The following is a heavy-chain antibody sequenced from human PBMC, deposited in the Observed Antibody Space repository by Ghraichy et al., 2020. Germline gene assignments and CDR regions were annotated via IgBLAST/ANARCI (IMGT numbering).Heavy chain of an antibody. CDR3: ARQTIQGGNSGFEF. CDR1: GGSISSYY. Sequence: SETLSLTCTVSGGSISSYYWSWIRQPPGKGLEWIGYIYSSGFTTYNPSLESRITISVDTSRNQFSLRMSSVTAADTAVYYCARQTIQGGNSGFEFWGQGTLVTVSS. D-gene: IGHD4-23*01. V-gene: IGHV4-59*08. CDR2: IYSSGFT. J-gene: IGHJ4*02.